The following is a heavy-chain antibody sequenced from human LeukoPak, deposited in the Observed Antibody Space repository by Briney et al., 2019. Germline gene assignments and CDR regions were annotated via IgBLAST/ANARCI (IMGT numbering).Heavy chain of an antibody. CDR1: GGSISSYY. CDR2: IYYSGST. Sequence: SETLSLTCTVSGGSISSYYWSWLRQPPGKGLEWLGYIYYSGSTNYNPSLKSRVSISVDTSKNQFSLKLSSVTAADTAVYYCARAPLRDSSGYYYFYFDYWGQGTLVTVSS. J-gene: IGHJ4*02. D-gene: IGHD3-22*01. V-gene: IGHV4-59*01. CDR3: ARAPLRDSSGYYYFYFDY.